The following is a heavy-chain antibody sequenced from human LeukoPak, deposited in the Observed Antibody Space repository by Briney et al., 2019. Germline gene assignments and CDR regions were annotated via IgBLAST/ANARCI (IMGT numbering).Heavy chain of an antibody. Sequence: ASVKVSCKAFGYTFTGYYMHWVRQAPGQGLEWMGRINPNSGGTNYAQKFQGRVTMTRDTSISTAYMELSRLRSDDTAVYYCARGDLTSIAARISFDYWGQGTLVTVSS. CDR1: GYTFTGYY. CDR2: INPNSGGT. CDR3: ARGDLTSIAARISFDY. D-gene: IGHD6-6*01. V-gene: IGHV1-2*06. J-gene: IGHJ4*02.